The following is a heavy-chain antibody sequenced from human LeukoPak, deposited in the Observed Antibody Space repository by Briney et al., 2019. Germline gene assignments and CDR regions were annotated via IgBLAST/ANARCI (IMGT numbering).Heavy chain of an antibody. J-gene: IGHJ5*02. CDR3: ARDMRVAGIGNWFDP. D-gene: IGHD6-19*01. V-gene: IGHV3-30*04. Sequence: GRSLRLSCAASGFTFSSYAMHWVRQAPGKGLEWVAVISYDGSNKYYADSVKGRFTISRDNSKNTLYLQMNGLRAEDTAVYYCARDMRVAGIGNWFDPWGQGTLVTVSS. CDR1: GFTFSSYA. CDR2: ISYDGSNK.